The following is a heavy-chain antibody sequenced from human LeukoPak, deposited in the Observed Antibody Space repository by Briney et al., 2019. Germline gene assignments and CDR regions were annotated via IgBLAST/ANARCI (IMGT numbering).Heavy chain of an antibody. Sequence: ASVKVSCKASGYTFTSYDINWVRQATGQGLEWMGWMNPNSGNTGYAQKFQGRVTMTRNTSISTAYMELSSLRSEDTAAYYCARGTYDSSGYYPSFDYWGQGTLVTVSS. V-gene: IGHV1-8*01. J-gene: IGHJ4*02. CDR3: ARGTYDSSGYYPSFDY. CDR1: GYTFTSYD. D-gene: IGHD3-22*01. CDR2: MNPNSGNT.